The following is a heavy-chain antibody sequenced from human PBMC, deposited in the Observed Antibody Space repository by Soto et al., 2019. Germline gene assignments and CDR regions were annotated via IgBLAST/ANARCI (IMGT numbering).Heavy chain of an antibody. CDR3: ATSVGIAPTGEDGMDV. V-gene: IGHV1-69*13. J-gene: IGHJ6*02. CDR1: GGTFSIYG. CDR2: IIPILTTP. Sequence: ASGEVSCKASGGTFSIYGFSWVRQAPGQGPEWIGGIIPILTTPNYAQKFQGRVTIVADESTTTVYMELSSLKFEDTAVYYCATSVGIAPTGEDGMDVWGQGTSVTVSS. D-gene: IGHD2-8*02.